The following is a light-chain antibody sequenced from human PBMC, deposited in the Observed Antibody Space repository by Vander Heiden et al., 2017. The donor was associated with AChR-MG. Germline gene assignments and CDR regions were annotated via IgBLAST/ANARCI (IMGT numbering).Light chain of an antibody. V-gene: IGLV3-1*01. CDR1: KLGDKY. Sequence: SYDLTQPPSVSVSPGQTARITCSGDKLGDKYASWYQQKPGQSPVLVIYQDTKRPSGIPERFSGSNSGNTATLTISGTQAMDEADYYCQAWDSSTAVFGTGTKVTVL. J-gene: IGLJ1*01. CDR3: QAWDSSTAV. CDR2: QDT.